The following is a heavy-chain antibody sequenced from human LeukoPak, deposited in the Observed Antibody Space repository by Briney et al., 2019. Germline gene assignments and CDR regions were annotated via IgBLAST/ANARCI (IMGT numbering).Heavy chain of an antibody. CDR1: GGXISSYY. Sequence: SETLSLTCIVSGGXISSYYWSWIRQPPGKGLEWIGYIYYSGGTNYNPSLKSRVTISVDTSKNQFSLKLSSVTAADTAVYYCARLGFSNSGSYLAPSDYWGQGTLVTVSS. D-gene: IGHD1-26*01. J-gene: IGHJ4*02. CDR3: ARLGFSNSGSYLAPSDY. V-gene: IGHV4-59*08. CDR2: IYYSGGT.